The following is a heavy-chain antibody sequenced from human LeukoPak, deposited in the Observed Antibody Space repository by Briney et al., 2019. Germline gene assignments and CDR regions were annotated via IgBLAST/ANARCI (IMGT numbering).Heavy chain of an antibody. Sequence: AAVKVSCKASGYTFTGYYMHWVRQAPGQGLEWMGWINPNSGGTNYAQKFQGRVTMTRDTSISTAYMELSRLRSDDTAVYYCARREYLGYSYGHGVDYWGQGTLVTVSS. V-gene: IGHV1-2*02. J-gene: IGHJ4*02. CDR1: GYTFTGYY. CDR3: ARREYLGYSYGHGVDY. D-gene: IGHD5-18*01. CDR2: INPNSGGT.